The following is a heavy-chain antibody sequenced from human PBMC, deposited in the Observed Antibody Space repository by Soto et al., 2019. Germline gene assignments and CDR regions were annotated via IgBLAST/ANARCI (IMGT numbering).Heavy chain of an antibody. CDR1: GFTFDDYA. Sequence: EVQLVESGGGLAQPGRSLRLSCAASGFTFDDYAMHWVRQAPGKGLEWVSGISWNSGSIDYADSVKGRFTISRDNTQNYLYLQLNSLSAEDTALYYCAKGRFYDIWTGLDYWGQGTVVTVSS. V-gene: IGHV3-9*01. CDR3: AKGRFYDIWTGLDY. CDR2: ISWNSGSI. D-gene: IGHD3-9*01. J-gene: IGHJ4*02.